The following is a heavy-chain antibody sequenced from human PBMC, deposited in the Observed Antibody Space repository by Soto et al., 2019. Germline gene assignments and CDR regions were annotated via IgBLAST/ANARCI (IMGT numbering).Heavy chain of an antibody. CDR2: ISAYNGNT. CDR1: GYTFTSYG. J-gene: IGHJ4*02. V-gene: IGHV1-18*01. D-gene: IGHD4-17*01. CDR3: ARNAKPDYGGNSGRVGPWSY. Sequence: RASVKVSCKASGYTFTSYGVGWVRQAPGQGLEWMGWISAYNGNTNYAQKLQGRVTMTTDTSTSTAYMELRSLRSDDTAVYYCARNAKPDYGGNSGRVGPWSYWGQGTLVTVSS.